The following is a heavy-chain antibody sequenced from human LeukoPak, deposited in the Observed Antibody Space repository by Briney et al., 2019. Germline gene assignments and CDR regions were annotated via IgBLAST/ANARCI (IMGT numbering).Heavy chain of an antibody. CDR3: AKDRVSSGWYGTLALFDY. CDR1: GFTFSSYA. CDR2: ISGSGGST. Sequence: GGSLRLSCAASGFTFSSYAMSWVRQAPGKGLEWVSAISGSGGSTYYADSVKGRFTISRDNSKNTLYLQMNSLRAEDTAVYYCAKDRVSSGWYGTLALFDYWGQGTLVTVSS. D-gene: IGHD6-19*01. J-gene: IGHJ4*02. V-gene: IGHV3-23*01.